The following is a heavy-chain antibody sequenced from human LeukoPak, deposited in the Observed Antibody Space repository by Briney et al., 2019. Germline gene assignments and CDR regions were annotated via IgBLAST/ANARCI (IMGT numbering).Heavy chain of an antibody. CDR2: ITGGGTYI. CDR1: GFTYTSYS. D-gene: IGHD6-25*01. Sequence: GGSLRLSCTASGFTYTSYSMNWVRQAPGKGLEWVSSITGGGTYIYYADSVKGRFTISRDNAKNSVYLQMNNLRAEDTAVFYCARGISYGSGYYGDAFDFWGQGTMVTVSS. V-gene: IGHV3-21*01. J-gene: IGHJ3*01. CDR3: ARGISYGSGYYGDAFDF.